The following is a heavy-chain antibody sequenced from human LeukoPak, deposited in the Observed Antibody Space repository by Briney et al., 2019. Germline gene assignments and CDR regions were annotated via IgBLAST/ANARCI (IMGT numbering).Heavy chain of an antibody. Sequence: GASVTVSCMASGYTFTSYEINWVRQAPGKGLEGMGWMNRKSGNTGYAQKFQGRVTMTRNTSISTAYMELSSLRSEDTAVYYCARGWDDYGDYAVLDYYYGMDVWGQGTTVTVSS. CDR3: ARGWDDYGDYAVLDYYYGMDV. CDR1: GYTFTSYE. J-gene: IGHJ6*02. V-gene: IGHV1-8*01. D-gene: IGHD4-17*01. CDR2: MNRKSGNT.